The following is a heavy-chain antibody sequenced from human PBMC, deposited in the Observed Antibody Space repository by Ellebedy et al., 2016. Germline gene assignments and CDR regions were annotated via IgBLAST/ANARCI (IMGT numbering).Heavy chain of an antibody. CDR2: IKHDGSEK. CDR3: ARLIYGSGSYYNYYFDY. D-gene: IGHD3-10*01. V-gene: IGHV3-7*01. CDR1: GFTFSSYW. J-gene: IGHJ4*02. Sequence: GGSLRLSCAASGFTFSSYWMAWVRQAPGKGLEWVANIKHDGSEKYHVDSVRGRFTISRDNAKNSLYLQMNSLRAEDTAVYYCARLIYGSGSYYNYYFDYWGQGTLVTVSS.